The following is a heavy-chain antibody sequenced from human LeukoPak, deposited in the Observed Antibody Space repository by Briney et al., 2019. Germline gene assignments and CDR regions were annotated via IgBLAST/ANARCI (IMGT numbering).Heavy chain of an antibody. D-gene: IGHD1-7*01. CDR3: ARGAGTTVYYIDV. J-gene: IGHJ6*03. CDR2: ISSDGANE. Sequence: GGSLRLSCAASGFTFSTFPMHWVRQAPGKGLQWVAVISSDGANEYYADSVKGRFTISRDNSKNTLFLQMNSLTTEDTAVYYCARGAGTTVYYIDVWGNGTTVTVSS. V-gene: IGHV3-30*01. CDR1: GFTFSTFP.